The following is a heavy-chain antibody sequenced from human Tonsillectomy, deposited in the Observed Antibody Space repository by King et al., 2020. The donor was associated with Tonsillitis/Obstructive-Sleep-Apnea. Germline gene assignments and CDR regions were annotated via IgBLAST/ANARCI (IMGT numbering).Heavy chain of an antibody. CDR2: ISYDGSNK. J-gene: IGHJ6*02. Sequence: VQLVESGGGVVQPGRSLRLSCAASGFTFSSYGMHWVRQAPGKGLEWVAVISYDGSNKYYADSVKGRFTISRDNSKNTLYLQMNSLGAEDTAVYYCAQGVTGAVVSYYGMDVWGQGTTVTVSS. V-gene: IGHV3-30*18. D-gene: IGHD2-21*02. CDR3: AQGVTGAVVSYYGMDV. CDR1: GFTFSSYG.